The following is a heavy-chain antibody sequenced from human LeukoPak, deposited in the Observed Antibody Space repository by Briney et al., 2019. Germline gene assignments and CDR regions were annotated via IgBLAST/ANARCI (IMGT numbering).Heavy chain of an antibody. CDR3: ASEENIVVGGQPSYMDV. CDR1: GYIFTDYY. J-gene: IGHJ6*03. CDR2: INPNTGGT. D-gene: IGHD3-22*01. Sequence: ASVKVSCKASGYIFTDYYMHWVRQAPGQGLEWMGWINPNTGGTNYAQKFQGRVTMTRDTSISTAYMELNRLRSDDTAVYYCASEENIVVGGQPSYMDVWGKGTTVTVSS. V-gene: IGHV1-2*02.